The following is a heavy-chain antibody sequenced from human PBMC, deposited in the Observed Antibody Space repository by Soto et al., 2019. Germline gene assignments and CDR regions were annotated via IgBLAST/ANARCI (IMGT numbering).Heavy chain of an antibody. CDR3: ANPPRY. CDR1: GGTFSSYT. Sequence: QVQLVQSGAEVKKPGSSVKVSCKASGGTFSSYTISWVRQAPGQGLEWMGRIIPISGIANHAQKFQGRVTISPDKFTGTAYMELSSLRSEDTAVYYCANPPRYWGQGTLVTVSS. V-gene: IGHV1-69*02. CDR2: IIPISGIA. J-gene: IGHJ4*02.